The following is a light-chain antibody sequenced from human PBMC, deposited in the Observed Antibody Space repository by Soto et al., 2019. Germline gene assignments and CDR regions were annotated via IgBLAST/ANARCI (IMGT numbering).Light chain of an antibody. Sequence: EIVLTQSPGTLSLSPGERATLSWRSSQSVSSSYLAWYQQKPGQAPRLLIYGASSRATGIPDRFSGSGSGTDFTLTISRLEPEDFAVYYCQQYISSPRTFGQGTKVDI. CDR1: QSVSSSY. J-gene: IGKJ1*01. CDR3: QQYISSPRT. V-gene: IGKV3-20*01. CDR2: GAS.